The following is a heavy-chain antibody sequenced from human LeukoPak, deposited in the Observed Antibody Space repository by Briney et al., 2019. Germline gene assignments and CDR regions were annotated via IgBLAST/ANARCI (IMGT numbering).Heavy chain of an antibody. CDR3: AKDADPSLDY. CDR1: GFTFSSYG. V-gene: IGHV3-30*18. CDR2: ISYDGSNK. J-gene: IGHJ4*02. Sequence: SGGSLRLSCAASGFTFSSYGMHWVRQAPGKGLEWVAVISYDGSNKYYADSVKGRFTISRDNSKNALYLQMNSLRAEDTAVYYCAKDADPSLDYWGQGTLVTVSS.